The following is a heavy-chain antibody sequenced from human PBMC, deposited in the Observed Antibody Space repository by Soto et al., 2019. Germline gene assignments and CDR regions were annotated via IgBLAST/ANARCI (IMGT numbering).Heavy chain of an antibody. D-gene: IGHD3-22*01. CDR2: IDPSDSQT. J-gene: IGHJ4*02. CDR3: ARQIYDSDTGPNFQYYFDS. V-gene: IGHV5-10-1*01. CDR1: GYSLAGYW. Sequence: PGQPLKISCKGSGYSLAGYWITWEGQKPGTGLERMGRIDPSDSQTYYSPSFRGHVTISVTKSITTVFLQWSSLRASDTAMYYCARQIYDSDTGPNFQYYFDSWGQGTPVTVSS.